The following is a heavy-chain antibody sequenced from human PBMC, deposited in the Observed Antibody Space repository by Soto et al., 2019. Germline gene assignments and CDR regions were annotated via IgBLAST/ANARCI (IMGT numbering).Heavy chain of an antibody. V-gene: IGHV3-23*01. CDR1: GFTFSSYA. J-gene: IGHJ5*02. CDR3: AKAREHSSWYYNIHPGGWSDP. CDR2: ISGSGGST. D-gene: IGHD6-13*01. Sequence: EVQLLESGGGLVQPGGSLRLSCAASGFTFSSYAMSWVRQAPGKGLEWVSAISGSGGSTYYADSVKGRFTISRDNSKNTLYLQMNSLRAEDTAVYYCAKAREHSSWYYNIHPGGWSDPWGQGTLVTVSS.